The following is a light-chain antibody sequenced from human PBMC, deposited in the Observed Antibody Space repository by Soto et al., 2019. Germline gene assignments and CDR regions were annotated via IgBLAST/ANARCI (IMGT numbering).Light chain of an antibody. J-gene: IGKJ4*01. V-gene: IGKV1-39*01. CDR2: AAS. Sequence: DIQMTQSPSSLSASVGDIVTITCRASQSISSYLNWYQQKPGKAPKLLIYAASSLQSGVPSRFSGSGSGTDFTLTISSLQPEDFATYYCQQSYSTPPLTFGGGTKVDNK. CDR1: QSISSY. CDR3: QQSYSTPPLT.